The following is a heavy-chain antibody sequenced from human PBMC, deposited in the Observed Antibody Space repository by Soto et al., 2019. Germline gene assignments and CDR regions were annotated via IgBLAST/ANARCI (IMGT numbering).Heavy chain of an antibody. J-gene: IGHJ4*02. Sequence: GGSLRLSCAASGFTFSSYAMSWVRQAPGKGLEWVSAISGSGGSTYYADSVKGRFTISRDNSKNTLYLQMNSLRAEDTAVYYCAKTSSGYLSPSYFDYWGQGTLVTVSS. CDR1: GFTFSSYA. CDR2: ISGSGGST. CDR3: AKTSSGYLSPSYFDY. V-gene: IGHV3-23*01. D-gene: IGHD5-12*01.